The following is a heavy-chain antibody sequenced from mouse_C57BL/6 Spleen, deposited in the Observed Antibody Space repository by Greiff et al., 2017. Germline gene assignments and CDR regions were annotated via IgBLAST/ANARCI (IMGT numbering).Heavy chain of an antibody. V-gene: IGHV1-82*01. D-gene: IGHD3-2*02. J-gene: IGHJ4*01. CDR2: IYPGDGDT. CDR1: GYAFSSSW. Sequence: QVQLQQSGPELVKPGASVKISCKASGYAFSSSWMNWVKQRPGKGLEWIGRIYPGDGDTNYNGKFKGKATLTADKSSSTAYMQLSSLTSADSAVYFCARSGGGYWGQGTSVTVSS. CDR3: ARSGGGY.